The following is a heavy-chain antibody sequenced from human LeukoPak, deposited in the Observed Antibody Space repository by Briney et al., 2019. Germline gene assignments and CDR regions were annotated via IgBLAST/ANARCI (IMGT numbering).Heavy chain of an antibody. D-gene: IGHD6-19*01. CDR3: AKASYPRVNSSGQDFDY. V-gene: IGHV3-43*01. CDR1: GFTFDDYT. CDR2: ISWDGGST. Sequence: GGSLRLSCAASGFTFDDYTMHWVRQAPGKGLEWVSLISWDGGSTYYVDSVKGRVTISRDNSKNSLYLQMNSLTTEDTALYYCAKASYPRVNSSGQDFDYWGQGTLVTVSS. J-gene: IGHJ4*02.